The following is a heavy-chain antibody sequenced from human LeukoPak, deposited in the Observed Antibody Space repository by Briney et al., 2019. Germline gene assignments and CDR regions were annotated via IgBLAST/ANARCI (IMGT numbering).Heavy chain of an antibody. CDR2: ISSSSSYI. CDR3: ARGLGWLPTDMAD. V-gene: IGHV3-21*01. J-gene: IGHJ4*02. Sequence: GGSLRLSCAASGFTFSSYSMNWVRQAPGKGLEWVSSISSSSSYIYYADSVKGRFTISRDNSKNTLYLQMNSLRAEDTAVYYCARGLGWLPTDMADWGQGTLVTVSS. D-gene: IGHD6-19*01. CDR1: GFTFSSYS.